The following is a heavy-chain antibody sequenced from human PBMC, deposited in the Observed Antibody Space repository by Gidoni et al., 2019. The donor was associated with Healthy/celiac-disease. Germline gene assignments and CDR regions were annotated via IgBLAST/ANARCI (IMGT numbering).Heavy chain of an antibody. CDR3: ARDDSRSYNTAGFDY. D-gene: IGHD1-26*01. J-gene: IGHJ4*02. V-gene: IGHV3-30-3*01. CDR2: ISYDGNNK. Sequence: QVQLVESGGGVVQPGRSLRVSCAASGFTSCSYSMHWVRQAPGKGLEWVAVISYDGNNKYYADSVNGRFTISRDKSKNTLYLQMNSLRAEDTAVYYCARDDSRSYNTAGFDYWGQGTLVTVSS. CDR1: GFTSCSYS.